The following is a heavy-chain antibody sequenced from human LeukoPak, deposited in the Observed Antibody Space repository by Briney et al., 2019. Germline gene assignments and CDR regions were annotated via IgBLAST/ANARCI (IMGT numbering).Heavy chain of an antibody. CDR1: GFTFSDYY. D-gene: IGHD2-2*01. J-gene: IGHJ3*02. V-gene: IGHV3-11*01. CDR2: ISSSGSTI. CDR3: ARGIGYCSSTSCYGHDAFDI. Sequence: GGSLRLSCAASGFTFSDYYMSWIRQAPGKGLEWVSYISSSGSTIYYADSLKGRFTISRDNAKNSLYLQMNSLRAEETAVYYCARGIGYCSSTSCYGHDAFDIWGQGTMVTVSS.